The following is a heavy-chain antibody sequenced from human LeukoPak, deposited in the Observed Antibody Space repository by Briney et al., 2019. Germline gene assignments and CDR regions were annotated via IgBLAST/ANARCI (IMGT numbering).Heavy chain of an antibody. D-gene: IGHD5-12*01. CDR3: ARERVTTTAFDI. Sequence: PGGSLRLSCAASGFTFSSYPMSWVRQAPGKGLEWVSYITTSSSQIYYGDSVKGRFTISRDNAENSLYLQMNSLRAEDTAVYYCARERVTTTAFDIWGQGTMVTVSS. V-gene: IGHV3-21*05. CDR2: ITTSSSQI. CDR1: GFTFSSYP. J-gene: IGHJ3*02.